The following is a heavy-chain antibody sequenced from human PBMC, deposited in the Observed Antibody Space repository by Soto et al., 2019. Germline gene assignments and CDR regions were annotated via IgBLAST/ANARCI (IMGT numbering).Heavy chain of an antibody. CDR1: GYTFTSYG. CDR3: ATSRRGGAYYYFYAMGV. V-gene: IGHV1-18*04. D-gene: IGHD3-10*01. Sequence: ASVKGACKASGYTFTSYGISWVRQAPGHGLEWMGWISAYNGGTNYAQKYHDMFTITRDAAIRTTYMDLSRLRSDDTRVYFCATSRRGGAYYYFYAMGVWGQGTTVTVSS. J-gene: IGHJ6*02. CDR2: ISAYNGGT.